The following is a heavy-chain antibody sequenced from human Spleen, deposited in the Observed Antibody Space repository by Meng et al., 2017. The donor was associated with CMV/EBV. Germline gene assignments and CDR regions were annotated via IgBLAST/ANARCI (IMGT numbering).Heavy chain of an antibody. CDR3: ARGLGGSYDFWSGSKYNWFDP. D-gene: IGHD3-3*01. V-gene: IGHV4-34*01. Sequence: SETLSFTCAVYGGSFSGYYWSWIRQPPGKGLEWIGEINHSGSTNYNPSLKSRVTISVDTSKNQFSLKLSSVTAADTAVYYCARGLGGSYDFWSGSKYNWFDPWGQGTLVTVSS. J-gene: IGHJ5*02. CDR1: GGSFSGYY. CDR2: INHSGST.